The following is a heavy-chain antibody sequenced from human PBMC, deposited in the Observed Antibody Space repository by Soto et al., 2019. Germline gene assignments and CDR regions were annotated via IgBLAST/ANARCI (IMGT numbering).Heavy chain of an antibody. CDR1: GGSINSSSYF. CDR2: IYYSGST. V-gene: IGHV4-39*01. CDR3: ARHYSSGSRNWFDP. Sequence: PSATLSLTCSVSGGSINSSSYFWGWVRQPPGKGLEWIGSIYYSGSTYYNPSLRSRVTISVDTSKNQFSMELSSVTAADTDVFYCARHYSSGSRNWFDPWGQGTLVT. D-gene: IGHD6-19*01. J-gene: IGHJ5*02.